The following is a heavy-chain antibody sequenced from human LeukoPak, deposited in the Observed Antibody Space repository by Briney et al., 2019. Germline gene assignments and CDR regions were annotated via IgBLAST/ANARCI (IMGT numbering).Heavy chain of an antibody. J-gene: IGHJ4*02. CDR2: IRHSGVDS. CDR3: ARDRRATPMYFFDF. Sequence: GGSLRLSCAASRFSFSDYTMSWVRQLPGKALEGVSGIRHSGVDSSYADSVKGRFTISRDNSKNMLYLQMNSLRDDHTGVYYCARDRRATPMYFFDFWGQGTPVTVSS. CDR1: RFSFSDYT. D-gene: IGHD2-15*01. V-gene: IGHV3-23*01.